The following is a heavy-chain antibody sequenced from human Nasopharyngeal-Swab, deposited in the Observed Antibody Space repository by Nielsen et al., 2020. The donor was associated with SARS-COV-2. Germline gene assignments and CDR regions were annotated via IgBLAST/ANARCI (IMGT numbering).Heavy chain of an antibody. CDR1: GFTVRTYW. CDR3: AGNRNNWNVDYHYYGMDV. Sequence: GGSLRLSCAASGFTVRTYWMSGVRQAPGKGLEGVANIKQDGSEKYYVDSVKGRFTISRDNAKNSLYLQMNSLRAEDTAVYYCAGNRNNWNVDYHYYGMDVWGQGTTVTVSS. CDR2: IKQDGSEK. J-gene: IGHJ6*02. V-gene: IGHV3-7*01. D-gene: IGHD1-20*01.